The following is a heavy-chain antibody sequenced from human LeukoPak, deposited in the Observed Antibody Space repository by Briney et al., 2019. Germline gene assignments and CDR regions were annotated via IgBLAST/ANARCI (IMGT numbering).Heavy chain of an antibody. D-gene: IGHD3-22*01. V-gene: IGHV1-46*01. CDR2: INPSGGST. CDR1: GYTFTSYY. Sequence: ASVKVSCKASGYTFTSYYMHWVRQAPGQGLEWMGIINPSGGSTSYAQKFQGRVTMTRDTSTSTVYMELSSLRSEDTAVYYCARVSMIVVVGYYYYYMDVWGKGTTVTISS. CDR3: ARVSMIVVVGYYYYYMDV. J-gene: IGHJ6*03.